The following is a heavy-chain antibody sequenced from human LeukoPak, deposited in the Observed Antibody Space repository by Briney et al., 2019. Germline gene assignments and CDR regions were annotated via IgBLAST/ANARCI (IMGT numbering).Heavy chain of an antibody. V-gene: IGHV1-69*06. J-gene: IGHJ4*02. CDR3: ARDSYSGSYYSDY. D-gene: IGHD1-26*01. CDR2: IIPIFGTA. CDR1: GGTFRSYA. Sequence: ASVKVSCKASGGTFRSYAISWVRQAPGQGLEWMGGIIPIFGTANYAQKFQGRVTITADKSTSTAYMELSSLRSEDTAVYYCARDSYSGSYYSDYWGQGTLVTVSS.